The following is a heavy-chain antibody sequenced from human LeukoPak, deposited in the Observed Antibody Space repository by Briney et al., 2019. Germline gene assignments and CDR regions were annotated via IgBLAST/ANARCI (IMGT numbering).Heavy chain of an antibody. V-gene: IGHV3-30*04. CDR2: LSYDGSNK. J-gene: IGHJ4*02. Sequence: GRSLRLSCAASGFTFSSYAMHWVRQAPGKGLEWVAVLSYDGSNKYYADSVKGRFTISRDNSKNTLYLQMNSLRAEDTAVYYCARERTGYGSGSYPPYFDYWGQGTLVTVSS. CDR3: ARERTGYGSGSYPPYFDY. D-gene: IGHD3-10*01. CDR1: GFTFSSYA.